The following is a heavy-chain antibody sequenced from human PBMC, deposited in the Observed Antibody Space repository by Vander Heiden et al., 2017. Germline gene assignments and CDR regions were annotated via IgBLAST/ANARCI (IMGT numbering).Heavy chain of an antibody. CDR2: INPSSGST. J-gene: IGHJ4*02. Sequence: QVQLVQSGAEVKKPGASVKVSCKGSGYTFTTYYIHWVRQAPGQGLEWMGIINPSSGSTSYAQKFQGRVTMTRDTSTSTLYMELSSLGSEDTAVYYCATGGHCSGGTCPAVGYWGQGTLVTVSS. CDR3: ATGGHCSGGTCPAVGY. V-gene: IGHV1-46*01. CDR1: GYTFTTYY. D-gene: IGHD2-15*01.